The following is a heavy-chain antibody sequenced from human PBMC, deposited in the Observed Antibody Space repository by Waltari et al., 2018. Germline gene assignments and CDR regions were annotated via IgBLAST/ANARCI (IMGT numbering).Heavy chain of an antibody. D-gene: IGHD2-2*01. CDR3: ARDRCNSTSCLSRGAFDI. CDR1: GGSISSYY. Sequence: QVQLQESGPGLVKPSETLSLTCTVSGGSISSYYWSWVRPPAEKGLEWIGRIYASGSTNYNPSLRSRVTMSVDTSKNHFSLRLTSVTAADTAVYYCARDRCNSTSCLSRGAFDIWGQGTMVTVSS. J-gene: IGHJ3*02. V-gene: IGHV4-4*07. CDR2: IYASGST.